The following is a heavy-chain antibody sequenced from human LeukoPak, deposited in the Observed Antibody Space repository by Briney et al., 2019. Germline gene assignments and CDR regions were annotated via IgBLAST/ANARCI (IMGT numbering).Heavy chain of an antibody. CDR2: ITPKSGDT. J-gene: IGHJ4*02. Sequence: ASVKVSCKASGYTLSDFYIHWVRQAPGQGLEYVGWITPKSGDTYSPQRFQGRVTMTRDASISTAYMELSSLRSDDTAVYFCARVRLADDRAWAYWGQGTLVTVSS. CDR1: GYTLSDFY. CDR3: ARVRLADDRAWAY. D-gene: IGHD3-3*02. V-gene: IGHV1-2*02.